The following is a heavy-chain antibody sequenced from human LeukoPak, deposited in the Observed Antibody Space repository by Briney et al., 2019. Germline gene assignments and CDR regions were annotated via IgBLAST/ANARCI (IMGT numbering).Heavy chain of an antibody. D-gene: IGHD6-19*01. CDR3: ARVYSSGWSPGIDY. Sequence: ASVKVSCKASGYTFTSYYMHWVRQAPGQGLEWMGIINPSGGSTSYAQKFQGRVTMTRDTSISTAYMELSRLRSDDTAVYYCARVYSSGWSPGIDYWGQGTLVTVSS. V-gene: IGHV1-46*01. CDR1: GYTFTSYY. J-gene: IGHJ4*02. CDR2: INPSGGST.